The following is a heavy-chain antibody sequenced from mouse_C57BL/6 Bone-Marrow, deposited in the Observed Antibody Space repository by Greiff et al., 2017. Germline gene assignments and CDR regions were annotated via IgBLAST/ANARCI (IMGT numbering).Heavy chain of an antibody. V-gene: IGHV1-50*01. CDR3: ARGPPGY. Sequence: VQLQQPGAELVKPGASVKLSCKASGYTFTSYWMQWVKQRPGQGLEWIGEIDPSDSYTNYNQKFKGKATLTVDTSSSTAYMQLSSLTSEDCAVYYCARGPPGYWGQGTSVTVSS. J-gene: IGHJ4*01. CDR2: IDPSDSYT. CDR1: GYTFTSYW. D-gene: IGHD6-1*01.